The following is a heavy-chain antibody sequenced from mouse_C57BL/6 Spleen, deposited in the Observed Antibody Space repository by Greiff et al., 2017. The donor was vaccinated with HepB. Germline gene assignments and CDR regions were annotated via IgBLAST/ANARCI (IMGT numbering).Heavy chain of an antibody. J-gene: IGHJ1*03. D-gene: IGHD1-1*01. CDR3: ARLEGTTVVAHSYFDV. Sequence: QVQLQQPGAELVKPGASVKLSCKASGYTFTSYWMHWVKQRPGQGLEWIGMIHPNSGSTNYNEKFKSKATLTVDKSSSTAYMQLSSLTSEDSAVYYGARLEGTTVVAHSYFDVWGTGTTVTVSS. CDR1: GYTFTSYW. V-gene: IGHV1-64*01. CDR2: IHPNSGST.